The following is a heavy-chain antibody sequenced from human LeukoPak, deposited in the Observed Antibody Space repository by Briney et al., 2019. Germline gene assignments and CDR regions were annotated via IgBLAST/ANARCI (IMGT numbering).Heavy chain of an antibody. CDR2: INSDGSST. CDR3: AKDVTTLWFGELLYPSFDY. Sequence: PGGSLRLSCAASGFTFSSYWMHWVRQAPGKGLVWVSRINSDGSSTSYADSVKGRFTISRDNAKNSLYLQMNSLRAEDTALYYCAKDVTTLWFGELLYPSFDYWGQGTLVTVSS. D-gene: IGHD3-10*01. CDR1: GFTFSSYW. V-gene: IGHV3-74*01. J-gene: IGHJ4*02.